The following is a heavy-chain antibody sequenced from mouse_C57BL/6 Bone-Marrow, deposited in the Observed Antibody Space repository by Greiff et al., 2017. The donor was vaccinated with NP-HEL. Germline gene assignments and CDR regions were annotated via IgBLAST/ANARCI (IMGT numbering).Heavy chain of an antibody. Sequence: QVQLQQPGAELVRPGSSVKLSCKASGYTFTSYWMHWVKQRPIQGLEWIGNIDPSDSETHYNQKFKDKATLTVDKYSSTAYMQLSSLTSEDSAVYYCARSPWGYYAMDYWGQGTSVTVSS. D-gene: IGHD4-1*01. V-gene: IGHV1-52*01. CDR1: GYTFTSYW. CDR3: ARSPWGYYAMDY. J-gene: IGHJ4*01. CDR2: IDPSDSET.